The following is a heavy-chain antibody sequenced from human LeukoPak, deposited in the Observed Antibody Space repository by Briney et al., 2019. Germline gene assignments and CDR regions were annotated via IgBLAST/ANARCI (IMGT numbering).Heavy chain of an antibody. J-gene: IGHJ4*02. Sequence: GGSLRLSCAASGFTFSSYAMHWVRQAPGKGLEWVAVISYDGSNKYYADSVKGRFTISRDNSKNTLYLQMNSLRAEDTAVYYCARDTPGGDGDSSWNFDYWGQGTLVTVSS. CDR3: ARDTPGGDGDSSWNFDY. D-gene: IGHD2-21*01. V-gene: IGHV3-30-3*01. CDR2: ISYDGSNK. CDR1: GFTFSSYA.